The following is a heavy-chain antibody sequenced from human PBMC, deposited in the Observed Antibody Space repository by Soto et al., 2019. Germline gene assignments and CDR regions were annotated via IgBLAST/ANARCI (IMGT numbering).Heavy chain of an antibody. D-gene: IGHD4-17*01. V-gene: IGHV1-18*01. J-gene: IGHJ4*01. CDR1: GYTFTSYG. Sequence: GASVKACCKASGYTFTSYGISWVRQAPGQGLEWMGWISAYNGNTKYSQKFQGRVTITRDTSASTAYMELSSLRSEDTAVYYCARRDDYGDYDFDYWGHGTLVTVSS. CDR2: ISAYNGNT. CDR3: ARRDDYGDYDFDY.